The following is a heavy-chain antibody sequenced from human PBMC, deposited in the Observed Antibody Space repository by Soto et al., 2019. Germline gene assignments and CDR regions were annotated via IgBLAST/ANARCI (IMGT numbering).Heavy chain of an antibody. Sequence: PGGSLSLSCAASGFTFSSYAMHWVRQAPGKGLEWVAVISYDGSNKYYADSVKGRFTISRDNSKNTLYLQMNSLRAEDTAVYYCARDQASYYYDSSGYWPDAFDIWGQGTMVTVSS. CDR1: GFTFSSYA. CDR3: ARDQASYYYDSSGYWPDAFDI. J-gene: IGHJ3*02. V-gene: IGHV3-30-3*01. CDR2: ISYDGSNK. D-gene: IGHD3-22*01.